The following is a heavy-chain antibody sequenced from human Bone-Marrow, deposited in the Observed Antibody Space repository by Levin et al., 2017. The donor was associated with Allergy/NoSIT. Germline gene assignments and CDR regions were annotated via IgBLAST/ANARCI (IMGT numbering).Heavy chain of an antibody. Sequence: SQTLSLTCAVYGGSFSGYYWSWIRQPPGKGLEWIGEINHSGSTNYNPSLKSRVTISVDTSKNQFSLKLSSVTAADTAVYYCARRLRNYYYYYMDVWGKGTTVTVSS. CDR1: GGSFSGYY. V-gene: IGHV4-34*01. CDR2: INHSGST. CDR3: ARRLRNYYYYYMDV. J-gene: IGHJ6*03. D-gene: IGHD4-17*01.